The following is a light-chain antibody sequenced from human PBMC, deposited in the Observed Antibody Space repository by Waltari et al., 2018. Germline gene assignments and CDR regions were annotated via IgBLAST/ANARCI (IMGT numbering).Light chain of an antibody. CDR2: RKN. Sequence: QSVLTQPPSASGTPGQRATISCSGRSSNIGSNFVYWYQQLPGTAPKLLIYRKNPRPAGVPDRFAGSKADTSASLAISGLRSEDEADYYCATWDDSLSAWVFGGGTKLTVL. CDR3: ATWDDSLSAWV. CDR1: SSNIGSNF. J-gene: IGLJ3*02. V-gene: IGLV1-47*01.